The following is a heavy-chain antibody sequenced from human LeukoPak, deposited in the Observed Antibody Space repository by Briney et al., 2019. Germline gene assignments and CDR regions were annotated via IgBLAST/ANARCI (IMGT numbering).Heavy chain of an antibody. CDR2: MNPNSGNT. V-gene: IGHV1-8*01. CDR3: ARRIAAAQWFDP. CDR1: GCTFTSYD. Sequence: GASVKVSCKASGCTFTSYDINWVRQATGQGLEWMGWMNPNSGNTGYAQKFQGRVTMTRNTSISTAYMELSSLRSEDTAVYYCARRIAAAQWFDPWGQGTLVTVSS. D-gene: IGHD6-13*01. J-gene: IGHJ5*02.